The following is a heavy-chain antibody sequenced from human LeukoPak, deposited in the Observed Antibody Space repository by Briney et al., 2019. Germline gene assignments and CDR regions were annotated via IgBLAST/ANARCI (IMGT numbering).Heavy chain of an antibody. CDR1: GGSISSGGYY. Sequence: SQTLSLTCTVSGGSISSGGYYWSWIRQHPGKGLEWIGYIYYSGSTYYNPSLKSRVTISVDTSKNQFSPKLSSVTAADTAVYYCARTLKELLWFGELLSYFDYWGQGTLVTVSS. J-gene: IGHJ4*02. D-gene: IGHD3-10*01. CDR2: IYYSGST. V-gene: IGHV4-31*03. CDR3: ARTLKELLWFGELLSYFDY.